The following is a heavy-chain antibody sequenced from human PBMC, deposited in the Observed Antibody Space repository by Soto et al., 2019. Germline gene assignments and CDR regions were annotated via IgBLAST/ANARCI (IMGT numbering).Heavy chain of an antibody. CDR2: ISYDGSNK. CDR1: GFTFSSYA. CDR3: ARDPRYFDWLLPLDWFDP. D-gene: IGHD3-9*01. Sequence: GGSLRLSCAASGFTFSSYAMHWVRQAPGKGLEWVAVISYDGSNKYYADSVKGRFTISRDNSKNTLYLQMNSLRAEDTAVYYCARDPRYFDWLLPLDWFDPWGQGTLVTVSS. J-gene: IGHJ5*02. V-gene: IGHV3-30-3*01.